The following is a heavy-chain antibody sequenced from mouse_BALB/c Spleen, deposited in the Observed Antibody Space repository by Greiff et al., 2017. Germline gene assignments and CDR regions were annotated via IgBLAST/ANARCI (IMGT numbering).Heavy chain of an antibody. Sequence: EVQLQQSGPELVKPGASVKISCKASGYSFTGYYMHWVKQSHVKSLEWIGRINPYNGATSYNQNFKDKASLTVDKSSSTAYMELHSLTSEDSAVYYCARCYDGYYGDAMDYWGQGTSVTVSS. D-gene: IGHD2-3*01. CDR2: INPYNGAT. CDR3: ARCYDGYYGDAMDY. J-gene: IGHJ4*01. CDR1: GYSFTGYY. V-gene: IGHV1-31*01.